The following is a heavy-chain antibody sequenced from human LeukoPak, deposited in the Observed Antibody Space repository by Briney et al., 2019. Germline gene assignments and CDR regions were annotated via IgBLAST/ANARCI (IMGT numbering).Heavy chain of an antibody. Sequence: SETLSLTCAVSGHSISSGYYWGWIRQPPGRGLEWIGSIYHSGSTYYNPSLKSRVTISVDTSKNQFSLKLSSVTAADTAVYYCARDLGYCSSTSCLEAGFDPWGQGTLVTVSS. D-gene: IGHD2-2*01. V-gene: IGHV4-38-2*02. CDR3: ARDLGYCSSTSCLEAGFDP. J-gene: IGHJ5*02. CDR1: GHSISSGYY. CDR2: IYHSGST.